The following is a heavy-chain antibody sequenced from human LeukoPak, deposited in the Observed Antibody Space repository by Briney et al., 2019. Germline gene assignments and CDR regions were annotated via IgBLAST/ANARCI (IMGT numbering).Heavy chain of an antibody. J-gene: IGHJ4*02. CDR2: IKGDGSST. V-gene: IGHV3-74*01. Sequence: PGGSLRLSCAASGFTFSRYWMHWVRHAPGKGLVWVSRIKGDGSSTNYADSVKGRFTISRDNAKNKLDMQMNSLTAEEPAVYYCARGAYCGGDCPLPNSLYWGRGTLVTVSS. CDR1: GFTFSRYW. D-gene: IGHD2-21*01. CDR3: ARGAYCGGDCPLPNSLY.